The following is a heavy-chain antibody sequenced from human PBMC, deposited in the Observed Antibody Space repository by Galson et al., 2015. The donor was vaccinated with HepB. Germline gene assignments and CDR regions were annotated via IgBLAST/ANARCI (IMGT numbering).Heavy chain of an antibody. CDR3: ASAYCGGASCYSYDCYYDF. Sequence: SLRLSCAASGFTFSSCAMHWVRQAPGKGLEWVSVISGDGSSKYYADSVKGRFTISRDNSKNTLYLQMNSLRAEDTAVYYCASAYCGGASCYSYDCYYDFWGQGTLVTVSS. V-gene: IGHV3-30*04. CDR2: ISGDGSSK. CDR1: GFTFSSCA. D-gene: IGHD2-21*01. J-gene: IGHJ1*01.